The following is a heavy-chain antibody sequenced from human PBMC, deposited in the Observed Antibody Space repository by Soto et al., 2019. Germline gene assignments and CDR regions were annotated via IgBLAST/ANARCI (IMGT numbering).Heavy chain of an antibody. CDR1: GGSISSYY. CDR3: ARARDSSGWYVDY. D-gene: IGHD6-19*01. CDR2: IYYSGST. J-gene: IGHJ4*02. Sequence: QVQLQESGPGLVKPSETLSLTCTVSGGSISSYYWSWIRQPPGKGLEWIGYIYYSGSTNYNPSLTSRVTISVDTSKNQYSLKLSSVTAADTAVYYCARARDSSGWYVDYWGQGTLVTVSS. V-gene: IGHV4-59*01.